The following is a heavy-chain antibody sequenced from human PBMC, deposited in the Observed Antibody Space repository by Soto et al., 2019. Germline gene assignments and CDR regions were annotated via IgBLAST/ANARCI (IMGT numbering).Heavy chain of an antibody. CDR2: IDHDGPT. Sequence: EVQLVESGGGLVQPGGSLRLSCAGSGFTFSNYWMHWVRQAPGKGLEWVSRIDHDGPTDYADSVRGRFTISRDNAETTLYLQMNSLRPKDTAVYYCVRDSHGDYWGQGTLVTVSS. CDR3: VRDSHGDY. J-gene: IGHJ4*02. CDR1: GFTFSNYW. V-gene: IGHV3-74*01.